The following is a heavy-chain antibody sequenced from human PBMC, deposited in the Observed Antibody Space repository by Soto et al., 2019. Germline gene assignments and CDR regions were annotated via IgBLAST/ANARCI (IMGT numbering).Heavy chain of an antibody. V-gene: IGHV4-34*01. Sequence: QAQLQQWGAGLLKPSETLSLTCAVYGGSFSGYYWSWIRQPPGKGLEWIGEINHSGSTNYNPSLKSRVTISVDTSKNQFSLKLSSVTAADTAVYYCARGLGGIFGVAFYFYYWGQGTLVTVSS. J-gene: IGHJ4*02. CDR1: GGSFSGYY. CDR2: INHSGST. D-gene: IGHD3-3*01. CDR3: ARGLGGIFGVAFYFYY.